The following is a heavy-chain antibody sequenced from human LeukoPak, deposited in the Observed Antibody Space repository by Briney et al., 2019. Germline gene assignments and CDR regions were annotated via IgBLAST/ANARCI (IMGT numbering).Heavy chain of an antibody. CDR2: IYYSKNT. J-gene: IGHJ4*02. D-gene: IGHD5-18*01. V-gene: IGHV4-39*01. CDR1: GGSISSSNAY. Sequence: SETLSLTCTVSGGSISSSNAYWGWIRQPPGKGLEWIGSIYYSKNTYYNPSLKSLVTISADTSKNQFSLPLGSVSATDTAVYYCASPRGFSYGYFDNWGQGTLVTVYS. CDR3: ASPRGFSYGYFDN.